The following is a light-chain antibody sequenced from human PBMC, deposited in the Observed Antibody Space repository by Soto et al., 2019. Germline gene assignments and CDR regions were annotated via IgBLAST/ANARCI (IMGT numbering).Light chain of an antibody. Sequence: EIVLTQSPGTLSLSPGERATLSCRASQSVSSNYLAWYQQKHGQAPRLLIYGASSRATGIPDRFSGSGSGTDFILTISRLEPEDFAVYYCQLYASTPSGTFGQGTKVEIK. CDR2: GAS. J-gene: IGKJ1*01. CDR3: QLYASTPSGT. CDR1: QSVSSNY. V-gene: IGKV3-20*01.